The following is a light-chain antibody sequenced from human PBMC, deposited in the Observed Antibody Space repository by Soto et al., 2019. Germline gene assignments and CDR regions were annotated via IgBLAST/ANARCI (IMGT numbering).Light chain of an antibody. J-gene: IGKJ5*01. CDR2: RIS. Sequence: EIVLTQSPDLLSVSPGERASLSCRASQTVGASLAWYQQKPGQAPRLVLYRISTRATGIPARFSGSGSATEFTLTINSLQPEDFAVYYCQQHYQWPITFGQGTRLEIK. CDR1: QTVGAS. V-gene: IGKV3D-15*01. CDR3: QQHYQWPIT.